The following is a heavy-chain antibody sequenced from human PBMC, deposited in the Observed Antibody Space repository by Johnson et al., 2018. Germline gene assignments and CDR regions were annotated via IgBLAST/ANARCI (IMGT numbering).Heavy chain of an antibody. CDR3: AKGEYCSGGTCYRSVQH. Sequence: VQLVESGGGLVQPGGSLRLSCAASGFTFSSYAMSWVRQAPGKGLEWVSIIDGSGSSTYYADSVKGRFTISRDNSKNTLFLQMNTLRAEGTAVYYCAKGEYCSGGTCYRSVQHWGQGTLGTVSS. D-gene: IGHD2-15*01. J-gene: IGHJ1*01. CDR1: GFTFSSYA. V-gene: IGHV3-23*04. CDR2: IDGSGSST.